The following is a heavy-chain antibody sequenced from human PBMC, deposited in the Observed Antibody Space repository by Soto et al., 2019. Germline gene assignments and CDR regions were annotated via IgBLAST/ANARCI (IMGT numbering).Heavy chain of an antibody. Sequence: GGSLRLSCAASGFTFSSYGMHWVRQAPGKGLEWVAVIWYDGSNKYYADSVKGRFTISRDNSKNTLYLQMNSLRAEDTAVYYCARADTVTKSDLDYWGQGTLVTSPQ. CDR1: GFTFSSYG. CDR3: ARADTVTKSDLDY. D-gene: IGHD4-17*01. V-gene: IGHV3-33*01. CDR2: IWYDGSNK. J-gene: IGHJ4*02.